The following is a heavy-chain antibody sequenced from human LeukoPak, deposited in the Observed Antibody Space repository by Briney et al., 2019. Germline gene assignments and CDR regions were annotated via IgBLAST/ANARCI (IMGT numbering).Heavy chain of an antibody. CDR2: IYHSGST. D-gene: IGHD5-18*01. CDR3: ARVGYSYGLNDYFDY. CDR1: AYSISSGYY. V-gene: IGHV4-38-2*02. J-gene: IGHJ4*02. Sequence: SETLSPTCTVSAYSISSGYYWGWIRQPPGKGLEWIGSIYHSGSTYYNPSLKSRVTISVDTSKNQFSLKLSSVTAADTAVYYCARVGYSYGLNDYFDYWGQGTLVTVSS.